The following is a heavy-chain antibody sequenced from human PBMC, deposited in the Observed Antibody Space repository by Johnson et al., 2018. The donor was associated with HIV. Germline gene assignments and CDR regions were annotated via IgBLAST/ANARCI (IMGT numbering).Heavy chain of an antibody. CDR1: GFTVSSNY. CDR2: ISYHVGST. CDR3: AKVWYYYGSGSAFDI. D-gene: IGHD3-10*01. V-gene: IGHV3-66*03. Sequence: VQLVESGGGLIQPGGSLRLSCAASGFTVSSNYMSWVRQAPGKGLEWVAYISYHVGSTYYADSVKGRFTISRDNSKNTLYLQMNSLRAEDTAVYYCAKVWYYYGSGSAFDIWGQGTMVTVSS. J-gene: IGHJ3*02.